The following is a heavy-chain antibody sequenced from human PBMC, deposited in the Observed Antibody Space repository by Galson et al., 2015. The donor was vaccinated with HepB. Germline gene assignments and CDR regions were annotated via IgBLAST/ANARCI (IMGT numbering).Heavy chain of an antibody. CDR3: ARGPSDDYIWGSHRGGLES. Sequence: QVQLQESGPGLVKPSQTLSLTCTVSGASISSGGYYWSWIRQHPGKGLEWIGYIFYSGSTYYKPSLKSRLTISVDPSKNQFSRKMTSVTAADTAVYYCARGPSDDYIWGSHRGGLESWGQGTLVTVSS. CDR2: IFYSGST. V-gene: IGHV4-31*03. D-gene: IGHD3-16*01. J-gene: IGHJ4*02. CDR1: GASISSGGYY.